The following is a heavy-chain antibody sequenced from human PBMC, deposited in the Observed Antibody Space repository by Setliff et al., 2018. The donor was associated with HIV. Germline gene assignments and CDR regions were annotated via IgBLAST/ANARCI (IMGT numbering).Heavy chain of an antibody. CDR1: GSSISYFY. V-gene: IGHV4-59*08. J-gene: IGHJ4*02. CDR2: ISDSGSI. Sequence: SETLSLTCTVSGSSISYFYWNWIRQSPGKGLEWIGYISDSGSINYNPSLKSRVAISLDTSNNQFSLKLSSVTAADTAVYYCARRVVAAFTFDYWGQGTLVTV. D-gene: IGHD2-15*01. CDR3: ARRVVAAFTFDY.